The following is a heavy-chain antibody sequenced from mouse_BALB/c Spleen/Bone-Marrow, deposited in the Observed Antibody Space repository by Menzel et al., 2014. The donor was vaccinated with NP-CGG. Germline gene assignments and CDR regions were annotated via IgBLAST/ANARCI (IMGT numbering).Heavy chain of an antibody. CDR1: GFTFSSFG. CDR3: ARDDGYYIRNAMDY. Sequence: EVKVVESGGGLVQPGGSRKLSCATSGFTFSSFGMHWVRQAPERGLGWVAYISSGTSTIYYADTVKGRFTISRDNPKNTLFLQMTSLRSEDTAMYYCARDDGYYIRNAMDYWGQGTSVTVSS. CDR2: ISSGTSTI. J-gene: IGHJ4*01. V-gene: IGHV5-17*02. D-gene: IGHD2-3*01.